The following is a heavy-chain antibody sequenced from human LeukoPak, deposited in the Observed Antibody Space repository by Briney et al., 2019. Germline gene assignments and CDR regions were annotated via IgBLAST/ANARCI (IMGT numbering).Heavy chain of an antibody. CDR3: ARAEESGVSGGLKKGYSSGWQSLGY. CDR2: MNPNSGNT. Sequence: ASVKVSCKASGYTFTSYDINWVRQATGQGLEWMGWMNPNSGNTGYAQKFQGRVTMTRNTSISTAYMELSSLRSEDTAVYYCARAEESGVSGGLKKGYSSGWQSLGYWGQGTLVTVSS. V-gene: IGHV1-8*01. D-gene: IGHD6-19*01. CDR1: GYTFTSYD. J-gene: IGHJ4*02.